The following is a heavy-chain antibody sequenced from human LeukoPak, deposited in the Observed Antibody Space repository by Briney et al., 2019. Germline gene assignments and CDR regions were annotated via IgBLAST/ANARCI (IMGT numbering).Heavy chain of an antibody. Sequence: SEPLSLTCTVSGGSISSYYWSWIRQPPGKGLEWIGYIYTSGSTNYNPSLKSRVTISVDTSKNQFSLKLSSVTAADTAVYYCARHWELLEGDYYYYYMDVWGKGTTVTVSS. CDR2: IYTSGST. J-gene: IGHJ6*03. CDR1: GGSISSYY. CDR3: ARHWELLEGDYYYYYMDV. D-gene: IGHD1-26*01. V-gene: IGHV4-4*09.